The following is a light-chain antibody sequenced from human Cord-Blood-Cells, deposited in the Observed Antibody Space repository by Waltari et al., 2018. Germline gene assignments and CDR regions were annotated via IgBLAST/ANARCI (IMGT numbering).Light chain of an antibody. CDR3: QSYDSSLSGSYV. V-gene: IGLV1-40*01. CDR1: SANIGAGYD. Sequence: QSVLTQPPSVSGATGQRVTISCTGSSANIGAGYDVHGYQQLPGTAPKLLIYCNSNRPSGVPDRFSGSKSGTSASLAITGLQAEDEADYYCQSYDSSLSGSYVFGTGTKVTVL. J-gene: IGLJ1*01. CDR2: CNS.